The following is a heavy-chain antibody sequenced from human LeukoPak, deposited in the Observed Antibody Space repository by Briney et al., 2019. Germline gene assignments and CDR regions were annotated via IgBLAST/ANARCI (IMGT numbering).Heavy chain of an antibody. CDR1: GYSFTSYW. CDR3: VRPIHDTSDYYYIFDY. D-gene: IGHD3-22*01. Sequence: NLGESLKISCKGSGYSFTSYWIAWVRQMPGKGPEWMGIIHPGDSDTRYSPSFQGQVTISADKSISTAYLQWSSLKASDTAMYYCVRPIHDTSDYYYIFDYWGQGTLVTVSS. CDR2: IHPGDSDT. V-gene: IGHV5-51*01. J-gene: IGHJ4*02.